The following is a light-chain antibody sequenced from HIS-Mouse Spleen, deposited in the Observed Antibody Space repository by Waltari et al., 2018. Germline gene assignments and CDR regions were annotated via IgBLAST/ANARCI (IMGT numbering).Light chain of an antibody. CDR3: QQRSNWPPLT. V-gene: IGKV3-11*01. CDR2: DAS. J-gene: IGKJ4*01. CDR1: QSVSSY. Sequence: EIVLTQSPATLSLSPGERATLSCRASQSVSSYLAWYQQKPGQAPRPLIYDASNRATGIPARFSGSESGTDVTLTISSLEPEDVAVYYCQQRSNWPPLTFGGGTKVEIK.